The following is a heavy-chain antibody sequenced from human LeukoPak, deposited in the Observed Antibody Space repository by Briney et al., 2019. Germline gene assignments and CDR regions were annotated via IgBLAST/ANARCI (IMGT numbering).Heavy chain of an antibody. CDR2: IYYSGST. CDR3: ARLKYYYDSSGYAPSWFDY. J-gene: IGHJ4*02. V-gene: IGHV4-59*01. D-gene: IGHD3-22*01. CDR1: GGSISSYY. Sequence: PSETLSLTCTVSGGSISSYYWSWIRQPPGKELEGMGFIYYSGSTNYNPSHKSRVTLSVDTSKNQFSLKLSSVTAADTAVYYCARLKYYYDSSGYAPSWFDYWGQGTLVTVSS.